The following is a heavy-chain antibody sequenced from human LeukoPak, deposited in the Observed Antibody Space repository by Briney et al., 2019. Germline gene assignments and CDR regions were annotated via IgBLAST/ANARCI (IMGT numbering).Heavy chain of an antibody. D-gene: IGHD3-22*01. CDR1: GYTFTSYD. CDR3: ARDYDSRGYPLP. CDR2: MNPNSGNT. Sequence: ASVKVSCKASGYTFTSYDINWVRQATGQGLEWMGWMNPNSGNTGYAQKFQGRVTMTRNTSISTAYMELSSLRSEDTAVYYCARDYDSRGYPLPWGQGTLVTASS. J-gene: IGHJ5*02. V-gene: IGHV1-8*01.